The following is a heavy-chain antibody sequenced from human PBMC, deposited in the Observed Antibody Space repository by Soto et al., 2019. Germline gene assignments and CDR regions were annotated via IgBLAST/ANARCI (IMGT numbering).Heavy chain of an antibody. CDR3: ARDRKTLRDGYNPLDY. CDR1: GFTFSSYW. V-gene: IGHV3-7*01. Sequence: PGGSLRLSCAASGFTFSSYWMSWVRQAPGKGLEWVANIKQDGSEKYYVDSVKGRFTISRDNAKNSLYLQMNSLRAEDTAVYYCARDRKTLRDGYNPLDYWGQGTLVTVSS. J-gene: IGHJ4*02. D-gene: IGHD5-12*01. CDR2: IKQDGSEK.